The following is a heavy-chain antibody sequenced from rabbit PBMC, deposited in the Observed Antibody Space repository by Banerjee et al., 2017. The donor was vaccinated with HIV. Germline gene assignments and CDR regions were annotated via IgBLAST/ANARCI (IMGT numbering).Heavy chain of an antibody. J-gene: IGHJ4*01. D-gene: IGHD4-1*01. V-gene: IGHV1S45*01. Sequence: QEQLEESGGDLVKPEGSLTLTCKASGFSFSNKYVMCWVRQAPGKGLEWIACIDAGTSGTTYYANWAKGRFTISKTSSTTVTLQMTSLTAADTATYFCARDLAGVIGWNFNLWGPGTLVTVS. CDR2: IDAGTSGTT. CDR3: ARDLAGVIGWNFNL. CDR1: GFSFSNKYV.